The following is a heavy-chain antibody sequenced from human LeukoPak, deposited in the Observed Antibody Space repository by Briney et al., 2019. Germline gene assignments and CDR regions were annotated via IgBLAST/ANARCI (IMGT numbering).Heavy chain of an antibody. D-gene: IGHD6-19*01. Sequence: QTGGSLRLSCAASGFTFSSYWMHWVRQAPGKGLVWVSRINSDGSSTSYADSVKGRFTISRDNAKNTLYLQMNSLRAEDTALYYCARDFSSGLTPGCDYWGQGTLVTVSS. V-gene: IGHV3-74*01. CDR3: ARDFSSGLTPGCDY. J-gene: IGHJ4*02. CDR1: GFTFSSYW. CDR2: INSDGSST.